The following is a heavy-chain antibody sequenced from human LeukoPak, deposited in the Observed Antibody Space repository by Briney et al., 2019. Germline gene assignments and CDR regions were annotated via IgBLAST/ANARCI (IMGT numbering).Heavy chain of an antibody. CDR1: GFTFSSYG. Sequence: GGSLRLSCAASGFTFSSYGMHWVRQAPGKGLEWVAVISYDGSNKYYADSVKGRFTISRDNSKNTLYLQMNSLRAEDTAVYYCAKDLYSSGFDYWGQGTLVTVSS. J-gene: IGHJ4*02. CDR2: ISYDGSNK. V-gene: IGHV3-30*18. CDR3: AKDLYSSGFDY. D-gene: IGHD6-19*01.